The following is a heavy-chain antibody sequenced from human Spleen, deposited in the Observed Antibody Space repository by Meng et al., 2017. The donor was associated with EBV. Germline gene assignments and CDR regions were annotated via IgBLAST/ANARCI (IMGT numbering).Heavy chain of an antibody. CDR2: IYYTGTT. CDR3: ARDSPVSHFDY. CDR1: GDSISSGGYH. Sequence: QVQLQGSGPRLVKPSQDLSLTCAVSGDSISSGGYHWNWIRQPPGKGLEWIGNIYYTGTTYYNPSLASRVTISVDTSKNQFSLKLTSVTAADTAVYYCARDSPVSHFDYWGQGTLVTVSS. V-gene: IGHV4-30-4*01. D-gene: IGHD3-22*01. J-gene: IGHJ4*02.